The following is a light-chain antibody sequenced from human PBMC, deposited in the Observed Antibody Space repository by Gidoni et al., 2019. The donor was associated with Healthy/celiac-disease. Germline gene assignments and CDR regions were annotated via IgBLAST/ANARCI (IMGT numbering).Light chain of an antibody. J-gene: IGKJ5*01. V-gene: IGKV4-1*01. CDR3: QQYYSTPIT. CDR1: QSVFYSSNNKNY. CDR2: CAS. Sequence: DIVMTQSPDSLTVSLGERDTINCKSSQSVFYSSNNKNYLAWYQQKPGQPPKLLIYCASTRESGVPDRFCGSGSGTDVTLTIISLQAEDVAVYYCQQYYSTPITFGQGTRLEIK.